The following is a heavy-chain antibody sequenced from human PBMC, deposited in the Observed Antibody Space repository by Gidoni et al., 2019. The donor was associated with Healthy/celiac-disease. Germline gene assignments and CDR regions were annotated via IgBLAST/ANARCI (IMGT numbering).Heavy chain of an antibody. Sequence: EVQLVESGGGLVQPGGSLRLSCAASGFPFSSYWMPWVRQAPGKGLVWVSRINSDGSSTSDAESVKGRFTISRDNAKNTLYLQMNSLRAEDTAVYYCASLTGTFASYYYYMDVWGKGTTVTVSS. V-gene: IGHV3-74*01. D-gene: IGHD1-7*01. CDR2: INSDGSST. CDR3: ASLTGTFASYYYYMDV. J-gene: IGHJ6*03. CDR1: GFPFSSYW.